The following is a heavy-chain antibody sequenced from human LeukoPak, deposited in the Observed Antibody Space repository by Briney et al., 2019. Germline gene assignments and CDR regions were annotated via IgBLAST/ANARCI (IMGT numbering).Heavy chain of an antibody. J-gene: IGHJ4*02. CDR2: IHSSGST. CDR1: GGSISSYY. CDR3: ARGLTVYDLLTPYYTFPYFDY. V-gene: IGHV4-59*01. D-gene: IGHD3-9*01. Sequence: SETLSLTCTVSGGSISSYYWNWIRQPPGKRLEWIGYIHSSGSTNYNPSLKSRVTISVDTSKNHFSLKLSSVTAADTAVYYCARGLTVYDLLTPYYTFPYFDYWGQGALVTVSS.